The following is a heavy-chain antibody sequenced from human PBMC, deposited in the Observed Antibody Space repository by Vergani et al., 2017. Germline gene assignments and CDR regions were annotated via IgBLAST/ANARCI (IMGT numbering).Heavy chain of an antibody. CDR3: ARDGTSNNNWFDP. J-gene: IGHJ5*02. D-gene: IGHD1-7*01. CDR2: IKQDGSEK. Sequence: EVQLVESGGGWVQPGGSLRLSCAASGFTFSSYWMSWVRQAPGKGLEWVANIKQDGSEKYYVDSVKGRFTISRDNAKNSLYLQMNSLRAEDTAVYYCARDGTSNNNWFDPWGQGTLVTVSS. V-gene: IGHV3-7*01. CDR1: GFTFSSYW.